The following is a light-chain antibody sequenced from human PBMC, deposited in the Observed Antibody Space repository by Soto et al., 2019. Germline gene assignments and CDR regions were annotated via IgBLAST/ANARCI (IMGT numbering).Light chain of an antibody. Sequence: EIGMTQSPVTLSLSPGDRATLSCRASQSVASNLAWFQQKPGQAPRLLIYGASATATGIPARFSGSGSGREFTLTISSLQSEDFAVYYCQQYNNWPGTFGQGTKVEIE. V-gene: IGKV3-15*01. CDR3: QQYNNWPGT. CDR2: GAS. J-gene: IGKJ1*01. CDR1: QSVASN.